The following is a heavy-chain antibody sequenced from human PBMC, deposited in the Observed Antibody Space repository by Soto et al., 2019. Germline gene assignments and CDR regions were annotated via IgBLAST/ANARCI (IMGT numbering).Heavy chain of an antibody. J-gene: IGHJ6*02. D-gene: IGHD3-10*01. V-gene: IGHV3-33*01. CDR1: GFTFSNYG. CDR2: ILNDGSNR. Sequence: QVQLVESGGGVVQPGRSLRLSCAASGFTFSNYGMHWVRQAPGKGLEWVAVILNDGSNRYHADSVKDRFTISGDNSKNMLYLQMNSLGAEDTAVYYCARDDEYSGNGMDVWGQGTTVTVS. CDR3: ARDDEYSGNGMDV.